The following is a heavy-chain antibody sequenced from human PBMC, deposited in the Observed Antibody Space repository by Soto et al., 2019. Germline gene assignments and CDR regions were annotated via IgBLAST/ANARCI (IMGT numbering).Heavy chain of an antibody. Sequence: QVQLVESGGGVVQPGRSLRLSCAASGFTFSSYGMHWVRQAPGKGLEWVAVISYDGSNKYYADSVKGRFTISRDNSKNTLYLQMNSLRAEYTAVYYCAGVAGTYFGAFDIWGQGTMVTVSS. CDR2: ISYDGSNK. CDR1: GFTFSSYG. CDR3: AGVAGTYFGAFDI. V-gene: IGHV3-30*03. J-gene: IGHJ3*02. D-gene: IGHD6-19*01.